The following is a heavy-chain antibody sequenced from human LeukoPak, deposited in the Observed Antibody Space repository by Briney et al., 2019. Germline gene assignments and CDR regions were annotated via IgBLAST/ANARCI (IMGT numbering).Heavy chain of an antibody. V-gene: IGHV3-23*01. CDR1: GFTFSNYA. CDR3: ATYYNYYDSSGYYFDY. J-gene: IGHJ4*02. D-gene: IGHD3-22*01. CDR2: ISGAGGTT. Sequence: PGGSLRLSCAASGFTFSNYAMSWVRQAPGKGLEWVSGISGAGGTTHYADSVKGRFTISRDNSKNTLYLQTNSLRAEDTAVYYCATYYNYYDSSGYYFDYWGQGTLVTVSS.